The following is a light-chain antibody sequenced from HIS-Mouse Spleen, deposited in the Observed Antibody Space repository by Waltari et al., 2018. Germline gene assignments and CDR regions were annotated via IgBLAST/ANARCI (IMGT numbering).Light chain of an antibody. Sequence: QSALTQPASVSGSPVQSITISCTGTSSDVGGYNYVSWYQQHPGQAPKLMIYEVSNRPSGVSNRFSCSKCGNTASLTISGLQAEDEADYYCSSYTSSSIWVFGGGTKLTVL. CDR2: EVS. CDR3: SSYTSSSIWV. CDR1: SSDVGGYNY. J-gene: IGLJ3*02. V-gene: IGLV2-14*01.